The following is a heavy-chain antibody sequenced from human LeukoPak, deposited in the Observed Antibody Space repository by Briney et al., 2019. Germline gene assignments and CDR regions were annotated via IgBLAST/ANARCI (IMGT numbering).Heavy chain of an antibody. CDR3: ARGFRDSSGRKPDY. V-gene: IGHV1-8*01. CDR2: MNPNSGNT. CDR1: GYTFTSYD. Sequence: ASVKVSCKASGYTFTSYDSNWTRQATGQELEWMGWMNPNSGNTGYAQKFQDRATMTRNTSTKTAYMELSSLRSEDMAVYYCARGFRDSSGRKPDYWGQGTLVTVSS. J-gene: IGHJ4*02. D-gene: IGHD3-22*01.